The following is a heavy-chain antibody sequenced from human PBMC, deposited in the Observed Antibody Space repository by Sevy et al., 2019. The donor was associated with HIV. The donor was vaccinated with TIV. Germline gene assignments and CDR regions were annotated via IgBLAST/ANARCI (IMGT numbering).Heavy chain of an antibody. CDR1: GYTFTSYG. Sequence: ASVKVSCKASGYTFTSYGISWARQAPGRGLEWMGWISAYNGNTNYAQKLQGRVTMTTDTSTSTAYMELRSLRSDDTAVYYCARDRSSGSYYYYYYMDVWGKGTTVTVSS. D-gene: IGHD6-19*01. V-gene: IGHV1-18*04. CDR3: ARDRSSGSYYYYYYMDV. CDR2: ISAYNGNT. J-gene: IGHJ6*03.